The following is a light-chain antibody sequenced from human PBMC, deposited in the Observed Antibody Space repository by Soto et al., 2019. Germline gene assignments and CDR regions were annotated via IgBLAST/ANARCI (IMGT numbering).Light chain of an antibody. Sequence: EIVLTQSACTLSLSPGERATLSCGASQSVTSNYLAWYQQKPGQAPRLLTFGASIRVKGIPDRFIGSGSGTDFTLTISRLEPEDFAVYYCQHYVTSLTTFGQGTKVDIK. J-gene: IGKJ1*01. CDR1: QSVTSNY. V-gene: IGKV3-20*01. CDR3: QHYVTSLTT. CDR2: GAS.